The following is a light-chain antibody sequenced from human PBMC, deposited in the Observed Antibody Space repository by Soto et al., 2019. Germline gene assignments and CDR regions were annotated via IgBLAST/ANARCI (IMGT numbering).Light chain of an antibody. Sequence: EIVLTQSPATLSLSPGERATLSCRASQSVSAGNLAWYQQKPGQAPRLLFYDASSRATAIPARFSGSGSGTDFTLAISSIEPEDFVVYYCQQRDDWPLTFGGGSKVEIK. CDR2: DAS. CDR1: QSVSAGN. V-gene: IGKV3-11*01. CDR3: QQRDDWPLT. J-gene: IGKJ4*01.